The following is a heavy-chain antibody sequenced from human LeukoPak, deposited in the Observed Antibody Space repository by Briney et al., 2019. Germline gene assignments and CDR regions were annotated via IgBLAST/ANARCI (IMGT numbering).Heavy chain of an antibody. Sequence: GGSLRLSCAASGFTFSSYAMSWVRQAPGKGLEWVSAISGSGGSTYYADSVKGRFTISRDNSKNTLYPQMNSLRAEDTAVYYCATTWYSSSSRDYWGQGTLVTVSS. CDR3: ATTWYSSSSRDY. V-gene: IGHV3-23*01. D-gene: IGHD6-6*01. J-gene: IGHJ4*02. CDR1: GFTFSSYA. CDR2: ISGSGGST.